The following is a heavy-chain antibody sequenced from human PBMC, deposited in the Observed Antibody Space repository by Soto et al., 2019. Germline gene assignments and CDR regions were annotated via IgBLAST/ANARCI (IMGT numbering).Heavy chain of an antibody. CDR2: IRSKANSYAT. V-gene: IGHV3-73*01. CDR3: TQTGDFWSGYYDADYYYGMDV. D-gene: IGHD3-3*01. Sequence: GSLRLSCAASGFTVSGSAMHWVRQASGKGLEWVGRIRSKANSYATAYAASVKGRFTISRDDSKNTAYLQMNSLKTEDTAVYYCTQTGDFWSGYYDADYYYGMDVWGQGTTVTVSS. CDR1: GFTVSGSA. J-gene: IGHJ6*02.